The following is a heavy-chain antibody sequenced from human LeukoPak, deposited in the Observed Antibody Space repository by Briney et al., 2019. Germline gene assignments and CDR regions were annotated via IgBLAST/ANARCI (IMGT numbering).Heavy chain of an antibody. D-gene: IGHD3-10*01. J-gene: IGHJ4*02. Sequence: SVKVSCKASGGTFSSYAISWVRQAPGQGLEWMGRIIPILGIANYAQKFQGRVTITVDKSTSTAYMELSSLRSEDTAVYYCATSFYYYGSGSYYIGYWGQGTLVTVSS. CDR1: GGTFSSYA. CDR3: ATSFYYYGSGSYYIGY. CDR2: IIPILGIA. V-gene: IGHV1-69*04.